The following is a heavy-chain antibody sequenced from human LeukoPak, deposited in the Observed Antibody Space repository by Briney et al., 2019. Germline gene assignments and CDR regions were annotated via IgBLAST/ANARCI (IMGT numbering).Heavy chain of an antibody. D-gene: IGHD2-8*01. Sequence: ASVKVSCKASGYTFTSYYMHWVRQAPGQGLEWMGIINPCGGSTSYAQRFQGRVTMTRDTSTSTVYMELSSLRSEDTAVYYCSVEADCTNGVCELGYWGQGTLVTVSS. J-gene: IGHJ4*02. CDR3: SVEADCTNGVCELGY. CDR1: GYTFTSYY. V-gene: IGHV1-46*01. CDR2: INPCGGST.